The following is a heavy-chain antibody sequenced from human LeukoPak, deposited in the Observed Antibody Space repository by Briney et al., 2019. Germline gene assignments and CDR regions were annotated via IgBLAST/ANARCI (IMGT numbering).Heavy chain of an antibody. Sequence: SQTLSLTCTVSGGSISSGSYYWSWIRQPAGKGLEWIGRIYTSGSTNYNPSLKSRVTISVDTSKNQFSLKLSSVTAADTAVYYCARGVASHLDYWGQGTLVTVSS. CDR3: ARGVASHLDY. CDR1: GGSISSGSYY. CDR2: IYTSGST. J-gene: IGHJ4*02. V-gene: IGHV4-61*02. D-gene: IGHD2-15*01.